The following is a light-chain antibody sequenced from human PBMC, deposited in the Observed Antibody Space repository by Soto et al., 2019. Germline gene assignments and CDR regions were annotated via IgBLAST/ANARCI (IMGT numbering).Light chain of an antibody. V-gene: IGKV3-15*01. CDR2: GAS. CDR1: QSVSSN. J-gene: IGKJ3*01. Sequence: EIVMTQSPATLSVSPGERATLSCRASQSVSSNLAWYQQKPGQAPRLLIYGASTRATGIPARFXXXGSXTXXXXXXXXXXXEDFAVYYCQQYNNWPRGFTFGPGTKVDIK. CDR3: QQYNNWPRGFT.